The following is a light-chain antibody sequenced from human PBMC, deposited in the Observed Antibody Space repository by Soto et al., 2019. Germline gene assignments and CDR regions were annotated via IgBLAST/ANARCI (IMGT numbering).Light chain of an antibody. J-gene: IGKJ1*01. CDR2: AAS. CDR1: QGIRSS. CDR3: QQATSFPWT. V-gene: IGKV1-12*01. Sequence: DIQMTQSPSSVSASVGDRVTITCRASQGIRSSLAWYEQKPGKAPRLLINAASSLQSGVPSRFSGSGSGTDFTLTISSLQPEDFATYYCQQATSFPWTFGQGTKVEIK.